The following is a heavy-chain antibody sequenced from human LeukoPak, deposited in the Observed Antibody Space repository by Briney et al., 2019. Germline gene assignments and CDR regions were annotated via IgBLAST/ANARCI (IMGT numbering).Heavy chain of an antibody. D-gene: IGHD3-10*01. J-gene: IGHJ4*02. CDR2: ISAYNGNT. V-gene: IGHV1-18*01. CDR1: GYTFTSYG. CDR3: ARDTIWFGSPPQNYFDY. Sequence: ASVKVSCKASGYTFTSYGISWVRQAPGQGLEWMGWISAYNGNTNYAQKLQGRVTMTTDTSTSTAYMELRSLRSDDTAVYYCARDTIWFGSPPQNYFDYWGQGTLVTVSS.